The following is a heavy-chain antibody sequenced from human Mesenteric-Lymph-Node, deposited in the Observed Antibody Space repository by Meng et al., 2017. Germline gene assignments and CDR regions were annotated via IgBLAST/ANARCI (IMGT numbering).Heavy chain of an antibody. Sequence: GESLKISCVVSGINFRSAWMSWVRQAPGKGLEWIAHIKSNIDGATATYAAPVRGRFNISRDDSKTTIYLQMISLKTEDTGMYVCTTAGGLVVRDNWGQGALVTVSS. CDR2: IKSNIDGATA. V-gene: IGHV3-15*05. CDR3: TTAGGLVVRDN. CDR1: GINFRSAW. J-gene: IGHJ4*02. D-gene: IGHD6-19*01.